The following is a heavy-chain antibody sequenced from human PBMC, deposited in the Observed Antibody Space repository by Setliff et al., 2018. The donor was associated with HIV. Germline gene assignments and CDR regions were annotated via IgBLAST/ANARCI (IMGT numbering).Heavy chain of an antibody. V-gene: IGHV4-30-4*01. CDR3: ARARSDWYNVRPYYFDL. CDR2: FMYTDIHYGNYLN. CDR1: GASFVGDNH. D-gene: IGHD6-19*01. J-gene: IGHJ4*02. Sequence: SETLSLTCTVSGASFVGDNHWSWIRQTPERGLEWIAYFMYTDIHYGNYLNYRNPSLGSRLSISVDKSKNQFSLTLSSVTAADTAVYYCARARSDWYNVRPYYFDLWGQGTPVTVSS.